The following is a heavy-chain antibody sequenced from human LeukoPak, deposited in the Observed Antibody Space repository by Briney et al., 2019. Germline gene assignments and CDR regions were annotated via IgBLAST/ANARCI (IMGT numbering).Heavy chain of an antibody. Sequence: SVKVSCKASGGTFSSYTISWVRQAPGQGLEWVGRIIPILGIANYAQKFEGRVTITADKSTSTAYMELSSLRSEDTAVYYCAREVEDFWCGSTGPFRYWGQGTLVTVSS. D-gene: IGHD3-3*01. V-gene: IGHV1-69*04. CDR2: IIPILGIA. CDR1: GGTFSSYT. J-gene: IGHJ4*02. CDR3: AREVEDFWCGSTGPFRY.